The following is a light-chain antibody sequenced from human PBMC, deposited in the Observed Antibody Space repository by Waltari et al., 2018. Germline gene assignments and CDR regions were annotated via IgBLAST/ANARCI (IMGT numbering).Light chain of an antibody. CDR2: GES. J-gene: IGKJ4*01. V-gene: IGKV3-15*01. CDR1: QSVSSS. Sequence: EIVLKQSPATLSVTPGERATVSCRASQSVSSSLAWYQQKPGQAPRLLIYGESSRATGIPDRFSGSGSGTDFTLTISSLEPEDFAVYYCQQYSNWPLTFGGGTKVEI. CDR3: QQYSNWPLT.